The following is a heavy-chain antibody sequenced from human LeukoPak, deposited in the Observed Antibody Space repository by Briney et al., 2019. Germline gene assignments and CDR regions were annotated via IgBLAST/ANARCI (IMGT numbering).Heavy chain of an antibody. J-gene: IGHJ4*02. Sequence: SGGSLRLSCAASGFTFSSYWMNWVRQAPGKGLVWVSRIASDGSSTTYADSVKGRFSISRDNAKNTLYLQMNGLRVEDTAVYYCARGRPHGNDYWGQGTLVTVSS. CDR2: IASDGSST. V-gene: IGHV3-74*01. CDR3: ARGRPHGNDY. D-gene: IGHD4-23*01. CDR1: GFTFSSYW.